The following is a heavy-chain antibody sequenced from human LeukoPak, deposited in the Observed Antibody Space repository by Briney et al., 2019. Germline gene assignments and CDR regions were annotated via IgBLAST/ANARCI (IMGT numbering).Heavy chain of an antibody. CDR2: IYYSGST. J-gene: IGHJ4*02. CDR3: ATNRRDGYNI. D-gene: IGHD5-24*01. Sequence: SGTLSLTCTVSGGSISSYYWSWIRQPPGKGLEWIGYIYYSGSTNYNPSLKSRVTISVDTSKNQFSLKLSSVTAADTAVYYCATNRRDGYNIWGQGTLVTVSS. CDR1: GGSISSYY. V-gene: IGHV4-59*01.